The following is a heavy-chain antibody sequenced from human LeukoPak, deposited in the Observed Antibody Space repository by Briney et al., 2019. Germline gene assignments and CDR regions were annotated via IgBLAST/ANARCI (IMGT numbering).Heavy chain of an antibody. CDR3: ARFKKSPYSGSPLGSYYFDY. CDR2: VYYSGST. V-gene: IGHV4-39*01. D-gene: IGHD1-26*01. Sequence: PSETLSLTCTVSGGSISSSSYYWGWIRQPPGKGLEWIGSVYYSGSTYYNPSLKSRVTISVDTSKNQFSLKLSSVTAADTAVYYCARFKKSPYSGSPLGSYYFDYWGQGTLVTVSS. J-gene: IGHJ4*02. CDR1: GGSISSSSYY.